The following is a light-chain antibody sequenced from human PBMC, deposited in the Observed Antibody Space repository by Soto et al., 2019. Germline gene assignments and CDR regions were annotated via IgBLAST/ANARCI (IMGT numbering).Light chain of an antibody. CDR1: QSVSSN. CDR3: QQYNNWPQSIT. J-gene: IGKJ5*01. CDR2: GAS. V-gene: IGKV3-15*01. Sequence: EVVLNKSADTLSLSPGERATLSCRASQSVSSNLAWYQQKPGQAPRLLFYGASTRATGIPARFSGSGSGTEFTLTISNLQSEDFAVYYCQQYNNWPQSITFGQGTRRRL.